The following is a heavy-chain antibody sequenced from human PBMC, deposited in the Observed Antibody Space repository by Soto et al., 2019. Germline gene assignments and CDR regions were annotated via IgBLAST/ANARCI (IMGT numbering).Heavy chain of an antibody. CDR2: ISAYNGNT. V-gene: IGHV1-18*01. Sequence: QIQLVQSGAEVKKPGASVKVSCKASGYTFTNYGISWVRQAPGQGLEWMGWISAYNGNTNYAQKFQGRVTLTTDTSTSTAYMQLRSLRSDDTAVYYCAREVYYELWRGGAYWGQGTLVTVSS. J-gene: IGHJ4*02. CDR3: AREVYYELWRGGAY. D-gene: IGHD3-3*01. CDR1: GYTFTNYG.